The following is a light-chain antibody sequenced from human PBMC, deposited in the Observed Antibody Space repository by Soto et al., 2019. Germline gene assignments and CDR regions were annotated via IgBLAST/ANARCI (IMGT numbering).Light chain of an antibody. CDR3: SSYTSSFKLAV. CDR1: SSDVGGYNY. Sequence: QSVLTQPASVSGSPGQSITIFCTGTSSDVGGYNYVSWYQQHPGSAPKLVIYDVSSRPSGVSNRFSGSKSGNAASLTISGLQAEDEADYYCSSYTSSFKLAVFGSGTKVTVL. V-gene: IGLV2-14*03. J-gene: IGLJ1*01. CDR2: DVS.